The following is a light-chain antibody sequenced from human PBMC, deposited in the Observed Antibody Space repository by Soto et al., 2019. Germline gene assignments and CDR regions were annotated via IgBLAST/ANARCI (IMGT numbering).Light chain of an antibody. CDR1: QSISTW. V-gene: IGKV1-5*03. CDR2: KAS. CDR3: QQYNSYWT. Sequence: DIQMTQSPSTLSASVGDRVTITGRASQSISTWLAWYQQKPGRAPKLLISKASSLQSGVPSRFSGSGSGTEFTLTISSLQPDDFATYYCQQYNSYWTFGQGTKVEIK. J-gene: IGKJ1*01.